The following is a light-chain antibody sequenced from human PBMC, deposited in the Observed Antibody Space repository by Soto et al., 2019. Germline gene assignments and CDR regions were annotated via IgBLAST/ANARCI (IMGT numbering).Light chain of an antibody. V-gene: IGKV3-15*01. CDR1: QSVSSD. Sequence: EIVLTQSPGTLSLSPGDRATLSCRASQSVSSDLAWYHQKPGQAHRLLTYDASTRATGIQARFSGSGSGTTFTLTIRSLQSEDFAVYYCQQYNDWPATFGQGTKVDIK. CDR2: DAS. J-gene: IGKJ1*01. CDR3: QQYNDWPAT.